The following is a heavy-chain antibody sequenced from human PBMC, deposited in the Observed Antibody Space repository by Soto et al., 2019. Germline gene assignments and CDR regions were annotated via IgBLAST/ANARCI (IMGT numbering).Heavy chain of an antibody. J-gene: IGHJ3*02. D-gene: IGHD3-22*01. CDR1: GYTFTGYY. Sequence: ASVKVSCKASGYTFTGYYMHWVRQAPGQGLEWMGWINPNSGGTNYAQKFQGWVTMTRDTSISTAYMELSRLRSDDTAVYYCARGATYYYDSSGYPWAFDIWGQGPMVTVSS. CDR3: ARGATYYYDSSGYPWAFDI. V-gene: IGHV1-2*04. CDR2: INPNSGGT.